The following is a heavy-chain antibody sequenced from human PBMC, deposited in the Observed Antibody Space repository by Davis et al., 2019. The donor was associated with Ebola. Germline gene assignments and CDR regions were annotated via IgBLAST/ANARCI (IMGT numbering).Heavy chain of an antibody. CDR2: FGTSGDT. CDR1: GFTFSTYS. J-gene: IGHJ3*02. Sequence: GESLKISCAASGFTFSTYSMSWVRQAPGKGLEWVSTFGTSGDTYYADSVKGRFTISRDNSKNTLYLQMNGLRVDDTAIYYCAKDTSNIWFDIWGQGTMVTVSS. CDR3: AKDTSNIWFDI. V-gene: IGHV3-23*01. D-gene: IGHD1-26*01.